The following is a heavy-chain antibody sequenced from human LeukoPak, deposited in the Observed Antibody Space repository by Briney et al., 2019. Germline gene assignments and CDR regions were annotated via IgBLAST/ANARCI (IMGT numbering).Heavy chain of an antibody. D-gene: IGHD3-22*01. CDR3: AKEYYYDSSGYGDY. Sequence: GGSLRLSCAASGFTFSSYAMSWVRQAPGKGLEWVSAISGSGGSTYYADSVKGRCTISRDNSKNTLYLQMNSLRAEDTAVYYCAKEYYYDSSGYGDYWGQGTLVTVSS. CDR1: GFTFSSYA. V-gene: IGHV3-23*01. CDR2: ISGSGGST. J-gene: IGHJ4*02.